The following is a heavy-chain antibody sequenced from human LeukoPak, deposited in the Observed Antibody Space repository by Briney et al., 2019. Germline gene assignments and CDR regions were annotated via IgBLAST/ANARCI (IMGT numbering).Heavy chain of an antibody. Sequence: GGSLRLSCAASGFIFTNYFMSWVRQAPGKGLEWVASIKHDGSEKYYVDSVKGRFTISRDNAKNSLYLQLNSLRAEDTAVYYCARARGGYDFDYWGQGTLVTVSS. CDR2: IKHDGSEK. J-gene: IGHJ4*02. D-gene: IGHD5-12*01. CDR3: ARARGGYDFDY. V-gene: IGHV3-7*03. CDR1: GFIFTNYF.